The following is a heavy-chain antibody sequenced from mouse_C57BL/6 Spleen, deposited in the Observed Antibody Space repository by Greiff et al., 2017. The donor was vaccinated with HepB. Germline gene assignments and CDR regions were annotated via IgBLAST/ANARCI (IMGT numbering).Heavy chain of an antibody. Sequence: DVMLVESGPGMVKPSQSLSLTCTVTGYSITSGYDWHWIRHFPGNKLEWMGYISYSGSTNYNPSLKSRISITHDTSKNHFFLKLNSVTTEDTATYYGAMDYGSSYWYFDVWGTGTTVTVSS. CDR3: AMDYGSSYWYFDV. CDR1: GYSITSGYD. D-gene: IGHD1-1*01. V-gene: IGHV3-1*01. J-gene: IGHJ1*03. CDR2: ISYSGST.